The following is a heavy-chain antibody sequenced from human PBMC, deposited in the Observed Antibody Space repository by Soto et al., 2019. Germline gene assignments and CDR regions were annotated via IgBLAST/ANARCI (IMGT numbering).Heavy chain of an antibody. J-gene: IGHJ4*02. CDR2: IYYSGST. V-gene: IGHV4-39*01. CDR3: ATHAESDSGSYHEGYFDY. CDR1: GGSISSSSYY. D-gene: IGHD1-26*01. Sequence: PSETLSLTCTVSGGSISSSSYYWGWIRQPPGKGLEWIGSIYYSGSTYYNPSLKSRVTISVDTSKNQFSLKLSSVTAADTAVYYCATHAESDSGSYHEGYFDYWGQGTLVTVSS.